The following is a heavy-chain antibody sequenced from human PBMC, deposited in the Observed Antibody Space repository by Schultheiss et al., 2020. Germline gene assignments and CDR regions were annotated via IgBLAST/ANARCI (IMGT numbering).Heavy chain of an antibody. CDR2: INSDGSST. CDR3: AREMFYGDLAFDI. J-gene: IGHJ3*02. Sequence: GESLKISCAASGFTFSSYWMHWVRQAPGKGLVWVSRINSDGSSTSYADSVKGRFTISRDNAKNTLYLQMNSLRAEDTAVYYCAREMFYGDLAFDIWGQGTMVTVSS. V-gene: IGHV3-74*01. CDR1: GFTFSSYW. D-gene: IGHD4-17*01.